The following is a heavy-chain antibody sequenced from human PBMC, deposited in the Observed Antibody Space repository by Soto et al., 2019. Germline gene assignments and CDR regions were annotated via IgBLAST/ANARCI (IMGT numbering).Heavy chain of an antibody. J-gene: IGHJ1*01. CDR2: INHSGST. D-gene: IGHD4-17*01. Sequence: PSETLSLTCAVYGGSFSGYYGSWIRQPPGKGLEWIGDINHSGSTNYNPSLKSRVTISVDTSKNQFSLKLSSVTAADTAVYYCARADYGEEYFQHWGQGTLVTVSS. V-gene: IGHV4-34*01. CDR1: GGSFSGYY. CDR3: ARADYGEEYFQH.